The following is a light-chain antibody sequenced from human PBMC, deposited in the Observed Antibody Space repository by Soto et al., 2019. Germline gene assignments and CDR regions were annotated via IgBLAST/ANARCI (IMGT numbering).Light chain of an antibody. CDR1: SSDVGTYNY. CDR2: EVS. V-gene: IGLV2-14*01. Sequence: QSALTQPASVSGSPGQSITLSCTGTSSDVGTYNYVSWYQQHPGKAPKLMIYEVSNRPSGVSNRFSGSKSGNTASLTISGLQAEDEADYYCSSYTSSSTLLYVFGTGTKLTVL. CDR3: SSYTSSSTLLYV. J-gene: IGLJ1*01.